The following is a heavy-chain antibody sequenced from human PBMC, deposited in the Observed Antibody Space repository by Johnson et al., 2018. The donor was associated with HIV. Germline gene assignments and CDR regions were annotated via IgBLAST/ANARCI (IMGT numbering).Heavy chain of an antibody. Sequence: VQLVESGGGLVQPGGSLRLSCAASGFTFSSSAMSWVRQAPGKGLEWVSAISGSGGSTYYAAPVKGKFSIPSDDSKNTLYLQMNSLRAEDTALYYCAKDWRITYYNFWSGFFFDAFDIWGQGTMVTVSS. CDR3: AKDWRITYYNFWSGFFFDAFDI. CDR1: GFTFSSSA. V-gene: IGHV3-23*04. CDR2: ISGSGGST. D-gene: IGHD3-3*01. J-gene: IGHJ3*02.